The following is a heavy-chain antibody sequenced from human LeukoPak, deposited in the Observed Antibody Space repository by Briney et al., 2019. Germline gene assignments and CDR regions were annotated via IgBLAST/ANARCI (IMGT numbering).Heavy chain of an antibody. J-gene: IGHJ4*02. CDR2: INAYNGNA. Sequence: GASVKVSCKASGYTFTTYGISWVRQAPGQGLEWMGWINAYNGNANYAQKLQGRVTMTTDTSTGTVYMELRSLRSDDTAVYYCARTYICGPFDYWGQGTLVTVSS. D-gene: IGHD2-21*01. CDR1: GYTFTTYG. CDR3: ARTYICGPFDY. V-gene: IGHV1-18*01.